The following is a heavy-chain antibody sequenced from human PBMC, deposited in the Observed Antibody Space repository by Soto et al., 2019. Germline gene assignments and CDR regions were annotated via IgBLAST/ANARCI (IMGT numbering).Heavy chain of an antibody. V-gene: IGHV3-30-3*01. CDR3: ARVLSAYSYGSEGY. CDR2: ISYDGSNK. Sequence: QVQLVESGGGVVQPGRSLSVSCAASGFTFSSYAMHWVRQAPGKGLEWVAVISYDGSNKYYADSVKGRFTISRDNSKNTLYLQMNGLRAEDTAVYYCARVLSAYSYGSEGYWGQGTLVTVSS. J-gene: IGHJ4*02. D-gene: IGHD5-18*01. CDR1: GFTFSSYA.